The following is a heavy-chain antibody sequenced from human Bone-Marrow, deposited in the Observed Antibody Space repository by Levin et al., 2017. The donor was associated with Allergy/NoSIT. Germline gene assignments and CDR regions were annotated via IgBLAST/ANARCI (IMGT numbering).Heavy chain of an antibody. J-gene: IGHJ4*02. V-gene: IGHV4-39*01. D-gene: IGHD3-22*01. CDR1: GGSISSSSYY. CDR3: ARHGGHSRGYELDY. Sequence: SETLSLTCTVSGGSISSSSYYWGWIRQPPGKGLEWIGSIYYSGSTYYNPSLKSRVTISVDTSKNQFSLKLSSVTAADTAVYYCARHGGHSRGYELDYWGQGTLVTVSS. CDR2: IYYSGST.